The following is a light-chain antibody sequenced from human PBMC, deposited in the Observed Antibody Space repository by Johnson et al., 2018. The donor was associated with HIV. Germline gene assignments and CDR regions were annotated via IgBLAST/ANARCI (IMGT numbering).Light chain of an antibody. V-gene: IGLV1-51*02. CDR2: KDN. CDR1: SSTIGNNF. CDR3: GTWDSSLSTGGV. J-gene: IGLJ1*01. Sequence: QSVLTQSPSVSAAPGQKVTISCSGSSSTIGNNFVSWYQVLPGTAPKLLIYKDNERPSGIPDRFSGSKSGTSATLGITGLQTGAEADYYCGTWDSSLSTGGVFGTGTKVTVL.